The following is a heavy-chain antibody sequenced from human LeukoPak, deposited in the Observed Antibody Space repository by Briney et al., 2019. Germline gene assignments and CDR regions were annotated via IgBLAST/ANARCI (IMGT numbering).Heavy chain of an antibody. CDR2: IYTSGST. CDR1: GGSISSGSYY. V-gene: IGHV4-61*02. D-gene: IGHD3-10*01. CDR3: ASCGENHDHDWFDP. J-gene: IGHJ5*02. Sequence: SQTLSLTCTVSGGSISSGSYYWSWIRQPAGKGLEWIVRIYTSGSTNYNPSLKSRVTISVNTAKNQFSLELTSVTAADTPVYYCASCGENHDHDWFDPWGQGTLVTVSS.